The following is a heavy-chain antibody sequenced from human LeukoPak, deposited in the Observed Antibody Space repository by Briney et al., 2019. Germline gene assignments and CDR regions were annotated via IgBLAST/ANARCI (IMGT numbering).Heavy chain of an antibody. Sequence: PGGSLRLSCAASGFTFSSYAMSWVRQAPGKGLEWVSAISGSGGSTYYADSVKGRFTISRDNSKNTLYLQMNSLRAEDTAVYYCAKMPIITMVRGVIITPGGYFDYRGQGTLVTVSS. V-gene: IGHV3-23*01. CDR1: GFTFSSYA. D-gene: IGHD3-10*01. J-gene: IGHJ4*02. CDR2: ISGSGGST. CDR3: AKMPIITMVRGVIITPGGYFDY.